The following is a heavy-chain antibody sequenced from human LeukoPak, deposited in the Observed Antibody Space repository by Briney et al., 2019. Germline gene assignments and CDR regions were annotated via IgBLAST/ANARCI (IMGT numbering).Heavy chain of an antibody. V-gene: IGHV3-48*04. J-gene: IGHJ4*02. CDR1: GFTFSSYS. CDR3: ASLLWFGEFY. CDR2: ISSSSSTI. D-gene: IGHD3-10*01. Sequence: GRSLRLSCAASGFTFSSYSMNWVREAPGKGLEWVSYISSSSSTIYYADSVKGRFTISRDNAKNSLYLQMNSLRAEDTAVYYCASLLWFGEFYWGQGTLVTVSS.